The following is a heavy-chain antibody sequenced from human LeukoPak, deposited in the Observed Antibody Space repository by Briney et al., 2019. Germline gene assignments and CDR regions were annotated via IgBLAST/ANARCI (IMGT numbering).Heavy chain of an antibody. CDR3: ARVGAWELQRVFDY. V-gene: IGHV3-7*01. Sequence: GGSLRLSCAASGFTFNVYWMTCVRQVPGKGLEWVANIKQDGSENYYVDSVKGRFTISRDNAKNSLYLQMDSLRVEDTAVYYCARVGAWELQRVFDYWGQGTLLTVSS. J-gene: IGHJ4*02. CDR1: GFTFNVYW. CDR2: IKQDGSEN. D-gene: IGHD1-26*01.